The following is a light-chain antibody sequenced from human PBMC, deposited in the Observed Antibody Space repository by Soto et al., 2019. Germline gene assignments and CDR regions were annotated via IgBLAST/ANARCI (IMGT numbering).Light chain of an antibody. V-gene: IGLV2-14*01. J-gene: IGLJ2*01. Sequence: QSALTQPASVSGSPGQSITISCTGTSDDVAGYDYVSWYQQHPAKAPKLMIYEVSHRPSGVSNRFSGSKSGNTASLTISGLQAEDEADYYCSSYSISRIHVVVGGGTKLTVL. CDR2: EVS. CDR3: SSYSISRIHVV. CDR1: SDDVAGYDY.